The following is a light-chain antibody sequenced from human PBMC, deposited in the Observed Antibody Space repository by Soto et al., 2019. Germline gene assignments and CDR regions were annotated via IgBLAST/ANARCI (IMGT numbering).Light chain of an antibody. J-gene: IGKJ1*01. V-gene: IGKV1-5*01. CDR3: LQYSSHSWT. CDR1: RSISDW. CDR2: DAS. Sequence: DIQMTQSPSTLSASFGYRVAMTCRASRSISDWLAWYQQKPGKAPELLIFDASSLKSGVPSRFSGSGSGTEFTLTISRLQPDDVATYYCLQYSSHSWTFGQGTKVDIK.